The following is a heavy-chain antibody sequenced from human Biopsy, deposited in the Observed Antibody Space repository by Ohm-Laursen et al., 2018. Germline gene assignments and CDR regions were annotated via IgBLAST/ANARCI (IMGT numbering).Heavy chain of an antibody. CDR2: IYYSGNT. J-gene: IGHJ3*02. D-gene: IGHD5/OR15-5a*01. CDR3: ARGEAGVYDALDI. CDR1: GGSISSSTTYY. V-gene: IGHV4-31*03. Sequence: SDTLSLTCPVSGGSISSSTTYYWTWIRQHPGKGLEWIGYIYYSGNTYYNPSLKSRVSISVDTSKNQFSLKLNSVTVADTAMYYCARGEAGVYDALDIWGQGTMVIVSS.